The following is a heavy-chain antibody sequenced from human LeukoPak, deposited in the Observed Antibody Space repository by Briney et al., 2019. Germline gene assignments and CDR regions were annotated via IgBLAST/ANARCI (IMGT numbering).Heavy chain of an antibody. Sequence: SETLSLTCTVSGGPISSGDYYWSWIRQPPGKGLEWIGNIYYSGSTNYNPSLKSRVTISVDTSKNQFSLKLSSVTAAGTAVYYCARVGDYYDSSGSFDYWGQGTLVTVSS. D-gene: IGHD3-22*01. CDR1: GGPISSGDYY. V-gene: IGHV4-30-4*01. J-gene: IGHJ4*02. CDR2: IYYSGST. CDR3: ARVGDYYDSSGSFDY.